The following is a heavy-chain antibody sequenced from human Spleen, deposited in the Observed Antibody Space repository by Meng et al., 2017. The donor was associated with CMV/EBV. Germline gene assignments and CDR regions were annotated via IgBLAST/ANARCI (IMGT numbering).Heavy chain of an antibody. CDR3: ARGKRSRPRYDFWSGYSTYYFDY. J-gene: IGHJ4*02. Sequence: ASVKVSCKASGYTFTGYYMHWVRQAPGQGLEWMGWMNPNSGNTGYAQKFQGRVTMTRNTSISTAYMELSSLRSEDTAVYYCARGKRSRPRYDFWSGYSTYYFDYWGQGTLVTVSS. CDR1: GYTFTGYY. V-gene: IGHV1-8*02. CDR2: MNPNSGNT. D-gene: IGHD3-3*01.